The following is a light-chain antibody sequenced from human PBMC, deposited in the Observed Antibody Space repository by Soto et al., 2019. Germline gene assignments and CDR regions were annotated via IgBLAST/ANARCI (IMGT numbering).Light chain of an antibody. CDR3: CAYAGNNTYV. Sequence: QSALSQPASVSGSPGQSIAISCTGTSSDVGSYNLVSWYQQHPGKAPKLMIYDAFRRPSGVSDRFSGSRSGNTASLTISGLQSEDEADYYCCAYAGNNTYVFGTGTEVTVL. CDR1: SSDVGSYNL. V-gene: IGLV2-23*01. CDR2: DAF. J-gene: IGLJ1*01.